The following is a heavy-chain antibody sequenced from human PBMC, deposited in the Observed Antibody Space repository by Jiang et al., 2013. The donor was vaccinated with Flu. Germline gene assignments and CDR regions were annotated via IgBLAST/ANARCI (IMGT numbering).Heavy chain of an antibody. J-gene: IGHJ4*02. V-gene: IGHV4-59*13. CDR2: IYYSGST. CDR1: GGSISSYY. Sequence: PGLVKPSETLSLTCTVSGGSISSYYWSWIRQPPGKGLEWIGYIYYSGSTNYNPSLKSRVTISVDTSKNQFSLKLSSVTAADTAVYYCARGLTGYTTDYWGQGTLVTVSS. CDR3: ARGLTGYTTDY. D-gene: IGHD3-9*01.